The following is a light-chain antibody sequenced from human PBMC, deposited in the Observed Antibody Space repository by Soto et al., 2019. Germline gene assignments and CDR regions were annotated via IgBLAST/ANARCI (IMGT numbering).Light chain of an antibody. CDR1: RASIGSNT. CDR2: NNN. V-gene: IGLV1-44*01. J-gene: IGLJ1*01. CDR3: QSYDSSLRGSYV. Sequence: QSVLTQPPSASGTPGQRVTISCSGSRASIGSNTVTWYQHLPGAAPKLLVYNNNQRPSGVPDRLSGSKSDTSASLAISGVQFEDAAVYYCQSYDSSLRGSYVFGTGTKLTVL.